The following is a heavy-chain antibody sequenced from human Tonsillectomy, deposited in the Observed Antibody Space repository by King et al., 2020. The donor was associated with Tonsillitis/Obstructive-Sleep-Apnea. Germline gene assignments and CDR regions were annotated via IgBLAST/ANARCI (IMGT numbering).Heavy chain of an antibody. D-gene: IGHD3-3*01. Sequence: VQLVQSGGGLVKPGGSLRLSCAASGFTFSNAWMNWVRQAPGKGLEWVGRIKSKTDGGTTDYAAPVKGRFTISRDDSKNTLYLQMNSLKTEDTAVYYCTNRSGSRSYYDFWSGYYTGDYWGQGTLVTVSS. CDR3: TNRSGSRSYYDFWSGYYTGDY. V-gene: IGHV3-15*07. CDR1: GFTFSNAW. J-gene: IGHJ4*02. CDR2: IKSKTDGGTT.